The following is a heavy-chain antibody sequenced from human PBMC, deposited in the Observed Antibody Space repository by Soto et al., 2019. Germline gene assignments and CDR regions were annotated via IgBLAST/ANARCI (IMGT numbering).Heavy chain of an antibody. CDR2: VSSSGTTM. V-gene: IGHV3-11*01. CDR1: GFTFSDYD. Sequence: QVQLAESGGGLVEPGGYLRISCAASGFTFSDYDMSWIRQSPGKGLEWVSFVSSSGTTMYFADSVKGRFTISRDNAKNSLYLQMNSLRADDTAVYYCARMGPRAARPSYWGQGTLVTVSS. J-gene: IGHJ4*02. D-gene: IGHD6-6*01. CDR3: ARMGPRAARPSY.